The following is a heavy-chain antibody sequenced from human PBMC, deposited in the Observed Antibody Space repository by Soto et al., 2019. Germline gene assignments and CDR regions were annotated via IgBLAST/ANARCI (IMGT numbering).Heavy chain of an antibody. D-gene: IGHD6-19*01. J-gene: IGHJ5*02. Sequence: EVQLLDSGGGLVQPGGSLRLSCAASGFTFSSSAMSWVRQAPGKGLEWVSAVGGSGGTTYYADSVRGRFTISRDNSKNTRYLQMNSLRAEDTAIYFCARCTVDTIVTSGWCHYLDPWGQGTLVTVSS. CDR2: VGGSGGTT. CDR1: GFTFSSSA. V-gene: IGHV3-23*01. CDR3: ARCTVDTIVTSGWCHYLDP.